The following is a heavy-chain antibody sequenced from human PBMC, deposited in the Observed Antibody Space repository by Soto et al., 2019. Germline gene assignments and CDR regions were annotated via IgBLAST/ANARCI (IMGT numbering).Heavy chain of an antibody. V-gene: IGHV1-24*01. CDR2: FDPEDGET. CDR1: GYTLTELS. CDR3: ATFQPYGGNDAFDI. Sequence: ASVKVSCKVSGYTLTELSMHWVRQAPGKGLEWMGGFDPEDGETIYAQKFQGRVTMTEDTSTDTAYMELSSLRSEDTAVYYCATFQPYGGNDAFDIWGQGTMVIFSS. D-gene: IGHD4-17*01. J-gene: IGHJ3*02.